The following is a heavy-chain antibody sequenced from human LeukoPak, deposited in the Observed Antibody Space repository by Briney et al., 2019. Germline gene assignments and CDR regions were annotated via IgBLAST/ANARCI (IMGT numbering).Heavy chain of an antibody. V-gene: IGHV3-23*01. CDR3: AKSPLRAAAGEWIDP. D-gene: IGHD6-13*01. CDR1: GFTFSSYA. Sequence: GGSLRLSCAASGFTFSSYAMSWVRQAPGRGLEWVSAISGSSDNTYYADSVKGRFTISRDNSKNMLYLQMNSLRVEDTAVYYCAKSPLRAAAGEWIDPWGQGTLVTVSS. J-gene: IGHJ5*02. CDR2: ISGSSDNT.